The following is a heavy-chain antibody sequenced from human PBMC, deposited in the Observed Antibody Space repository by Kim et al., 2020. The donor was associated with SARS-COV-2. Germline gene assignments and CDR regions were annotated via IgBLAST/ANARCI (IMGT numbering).Heavy chain of an antibody. CDR3: ARVPFAADSFDP. Sequence: VGSLRLSCAASGFSLSTYSMNWVRQAPGKGLEWLSYISSSSNSIYYADSVKGRFTISRDNAKNSLYLQMNSLRAEDTAVYYCARVPFAADSFDPWGQGTL. V-gene: IGHV3-48*04. CDR2: ISSSSNSI. CDR1: GFSLSTYS. J-gene: IGHJ5*02. D-gene: IGHD6-25*01.